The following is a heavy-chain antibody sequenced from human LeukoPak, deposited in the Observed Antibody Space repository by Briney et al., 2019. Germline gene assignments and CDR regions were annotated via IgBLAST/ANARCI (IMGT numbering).Heavy chain of an antibody. CDR2: ISENGDGR. V-gene: IGHV3-23*01. CDR1: GFTFSNFA. J-gene: IGHJ4*02. Sequence: GGSLRPSCAASGFTFSNFAMTWVRQAPGKGLQWVSAISENGDGRYYAGSVKGRFTISRDNSRNMLYLQMNSLRAEDTALYYCTKDWSASYWGQGTLVTVSS. CDR3: TKDWSASY.